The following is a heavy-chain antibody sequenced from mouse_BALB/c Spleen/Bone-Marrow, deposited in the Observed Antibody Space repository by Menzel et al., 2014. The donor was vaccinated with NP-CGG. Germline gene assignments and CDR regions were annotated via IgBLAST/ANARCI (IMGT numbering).Heavy chain of an antibody. CDR1: GFTFSSYT. CDR3: TRDLYDGYSYYAMDY. J-gene: IGHJ4*01. V-gene: IGHV5-6-4*01. CDR2: ISSVGIYT. D-gene: IGHD2-3*01. Sequence: EVMLVESGGGLVKPGGSLKLSCAASGFTFSSYTMSWVRQTPEKRPEWVATISSVGIYTYYPDSVKGRFTISRDNAKNTLYLQMSSLKSEDTAMYYCTRDLYDGYSYYAMDYWGQGTSVTVSS.